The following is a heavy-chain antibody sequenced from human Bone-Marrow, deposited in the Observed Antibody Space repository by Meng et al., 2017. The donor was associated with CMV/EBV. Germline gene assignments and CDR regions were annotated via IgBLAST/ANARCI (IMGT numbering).Heavy chain of an antibody. CDR2: IIPIFGTA. Sequence: SVKVSCKASGGTFSSYAISWVRQAPGQGLEWMGGIIPIFGTANYAQKFQGRVTITTDESTGTAYMELSSLRSEDTAVHYCARDDFGGGLRQNYYGMDVWGQGTTVTVSS. CDR1: GGTFSSYA. V-gene: IGHV1-69*05. CDR3: ARDDFGGGLRQNYYGMDV. J-gene: IGHJ6*02. D-gene: IGHD4-23*01.